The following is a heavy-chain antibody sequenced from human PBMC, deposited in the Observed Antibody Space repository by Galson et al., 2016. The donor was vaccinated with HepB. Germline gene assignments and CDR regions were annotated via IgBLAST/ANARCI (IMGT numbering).Heavy chain of an antibody. J-gene: IGHJ5*02. Sequence: SLRLSCAASGFTINSYGIHWVRQVPGKALEWVALIWHDGSNKFYADSVKGRFTTSRDNSKNTLYLQMNSLTVEDTAVYYCARDRFCSNTRCYGWLDPWGQGTLVTVSS. V-gene: IGHV3-33*08. CDR3: ARDRFCSNTRCYGWLDP. D-gene: IGHD2-2*01. CDR2: IWHDGSNK. CDR1: GFTINSYG.